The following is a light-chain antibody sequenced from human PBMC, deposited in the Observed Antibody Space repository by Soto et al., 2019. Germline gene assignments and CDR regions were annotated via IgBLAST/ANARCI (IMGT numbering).Light chain of an antibody. CDR2: EAS. CDR3: QQYRSYMWT. V-gene: IGKV1-5*03. CDR1: QSIGTW. J-gene: IGKJ1*01. Sequence: DIQMTQSPCTLSASVGDRGTITCRASQSIGTWLAWYQQKPGKAPKVLIYEASSLETGVPSRFSGSGSGTEFTLTISSLQPDDFATYFCQQYRSYMWTFGQGTKVDIK.